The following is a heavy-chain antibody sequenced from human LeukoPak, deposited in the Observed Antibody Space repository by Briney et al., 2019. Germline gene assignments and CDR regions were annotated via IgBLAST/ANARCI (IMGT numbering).Heavy chain of an antibody. CDR3: ARAPSEIGGYYPEYFRH. Sequence: GGSLRLSCAASGFTFSSYWMHWVRQAPGKGLVWVSRIKSDGSTNYADSVKGRFTISRDNAKNTVSLQMNSLRAEDTGVYYCARAPSEIGGYYPEYFRHWGQGTWSPSPQ. CDR1: GFTFSSYW. V-gene: IGHV3-74*01. D-gene: IGHD3-22*01. J-gene: IGHJ1*01. CDR2: IKSDGST.